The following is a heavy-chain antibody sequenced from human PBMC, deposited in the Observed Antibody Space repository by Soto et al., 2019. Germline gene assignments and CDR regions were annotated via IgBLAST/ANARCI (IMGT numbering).Heavy chain of an antibody. CDR3: TTEVGATGNWFDP. Sequence: VQLVESGGGVVQPGRSLRLSCAASGFTFSNAWMSWVRQAPGKGLEWVGRIKSKTDGGTTDYAAPVKGRFTISRDDSKNTLYLQMNSLKTEDTAVYYCTTEVGATGNWFDPWGQGTLVTVSS. CDR2: IKSKTDGGTT. V-gene: IGHV3-15*01. CDR1: GFTFSNAW. J-gene: IGHJ5*02. D-gene: IGHD1-26*01.